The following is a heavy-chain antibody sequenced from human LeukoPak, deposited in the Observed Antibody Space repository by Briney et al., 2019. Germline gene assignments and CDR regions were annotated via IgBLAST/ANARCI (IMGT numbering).Heavy chain of an antibody. CDR2: ISGSGGRT. Sequence: GGSLRLSCAASGFTFSSYAMHWVRQAPGKGLEWVSVISGSGGRTYYADSVKGRFTISRDNSKNTLWLQMNSLRAEDTAVYYCAKDQGSQDYDILTGYYHYWGQGTLVTVSS. V-gene: IGHV3-23*01. D-gene: IGHD3-9*01. CDR3: AKDQGSQDYDILTGYYHY. J-gene: IGHJ4*02. CDR1: GFTFSSYA.